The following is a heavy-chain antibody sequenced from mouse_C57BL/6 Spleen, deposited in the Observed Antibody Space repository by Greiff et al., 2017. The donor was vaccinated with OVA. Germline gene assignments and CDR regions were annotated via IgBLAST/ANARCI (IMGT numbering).Heavy chain of an antibody. V-gene: IGHV1-20*01. Sequence: EVKLQQSGPELVKPGDSVKISCKASGYSFTGYFMNWVMQSHGKSLEWIGRINPYNGDTFYNQKFKGKATLTVDKSSSTAHMELRSLTSEDSAVYYCARSGLLRQYYFDYWGQGTTLTVSS. D-gene: IGHD1-1*01. CDR3: ARSGLLRQYYFDY. CDR2: INPYNGDT. J-gene: IGHJ2*01. CDR1: GYSFTGYF.